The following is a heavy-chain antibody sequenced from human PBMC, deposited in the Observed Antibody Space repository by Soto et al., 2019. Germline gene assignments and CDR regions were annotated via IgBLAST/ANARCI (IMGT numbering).Heavy chain of an antibody. CDR1: GGSISSGGYY. CDR3: ARDRSLGRDYYGSGSLNWFDP. V-gene: IGHV4-31*03. D-gene: IGHD3-10*01. Sequence: SETLSLTCTVSGGSISSGGYYWSWIRQHPGKGLEWIGYIYYSGSTYYNPSLKSRVTISVDTSKNQFSLKLSSVTAADTAVYYCARDRSLGRDYYGSGSLNWFDPWGQGTLVTVSS. CDR2: IYYSGST. J-gene: IGHJ5*02.